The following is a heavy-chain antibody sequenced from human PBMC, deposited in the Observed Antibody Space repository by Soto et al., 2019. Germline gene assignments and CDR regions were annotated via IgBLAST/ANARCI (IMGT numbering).Heavy chain of an antibody. Sequence: ASVKVSCKASGYTFTSYDINWVRQATGQGLEWMGWMNPNSGNTGYAQKFQGRVTMTRNTSISTAYMELSSLRSEDTAVYYCARGGTLRFLESYYYGMDVWGQGTTVTVSS. J-gene: IGHJ6*02. CDR2: MNPNSGNT. V-gene: IGHV1-8*01. CDR3: ARGGTLRFLESYYYGMDV. D-gene: IGHD3-3*01. CDR1: GYTFTSYD.